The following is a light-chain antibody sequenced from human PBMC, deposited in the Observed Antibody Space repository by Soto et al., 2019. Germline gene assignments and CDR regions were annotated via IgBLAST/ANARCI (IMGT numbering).Light chain of an antibody. J-gene: IGLJ3*02. CDR1: SSNLGAGYD. Sequence: QSVLTQPPSVSGAPGQRVTISFTGNSSNLGAGYDVHWYRQLPGAAPKLVIFGNRNRPSGVPERFSGSKSGTSASLAITGLQGEDEADYYCQAYDYSLTASVFGGGTKVTVL. CDR2: GNR. CDR3: QAYDYSLTASV. V-gene: IGLV1-40*01.